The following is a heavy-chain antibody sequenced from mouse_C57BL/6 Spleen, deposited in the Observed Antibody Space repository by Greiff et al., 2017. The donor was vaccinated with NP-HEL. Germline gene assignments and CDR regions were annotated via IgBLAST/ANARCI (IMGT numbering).Heavy chain of an antibody. D-gene: IGHD2-3*01. CDR3: ARDQGGWLLRGAMDY. CDR2: ISDGGSYT. CDR1: GFTFSSYA. V-gene: IGHV5-4*01. J-gene: IGHJ4*01. Sequence: EVKLVESGGGLVKPGGSLKLSCAASGFTFSSYAVSWVRQTPEKRLEWVATISDGGSYTYYPDNVKGRFTISRDNAKNNLYLQMSHLKSEDTAMYYCARDQGGWLLRGAMDYWGQGTSVTVSS.